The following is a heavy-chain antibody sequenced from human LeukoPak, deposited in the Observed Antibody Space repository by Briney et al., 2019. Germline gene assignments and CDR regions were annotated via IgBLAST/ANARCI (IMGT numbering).Heavy chain of an antibody. CDR3: ARPLDYDILTGYSRYYYYYYMDV. Sequence: SSETLSLTGTVSVGSISSSIYYWGWIRQPPGKGLEWIGSIYYSGSTYYNPSLKSRISISVDTSKNQFSLKLSSVTGADTAVYYCARPLDYDILTGYSRYYYYYYMDVWGKGTTVTVSS. V-gene: IGHV4-39*01. CDR1: VGSISSSIYY. D-gene: IGHD3-9*01. J-gene: IGHJ6*03. CDR2: IYYSGST.